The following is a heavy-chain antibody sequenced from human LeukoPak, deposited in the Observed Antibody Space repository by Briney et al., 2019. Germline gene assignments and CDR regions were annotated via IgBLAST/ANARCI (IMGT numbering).Heavy chain of an antibody. CDR3: VQNRGYYYYMDV. CDR2: IKSKTDGGTT. J-gene: IGHJ6*03. V-gene: IGHV3-15*01. CDR1: GFTFSNAW. Sequence: GGSLRLSCAASGFTFSNAWMSWVRQAPGKGLEWVGRIKSKTDGGTTDYAAPVKGRFTISRDDSKNTLYLQMNSLKTEDTAVYYCVQNRGYYYYMDVWGKGTTVTVSS. D-gene: IGHD2/OR15-2a*01.